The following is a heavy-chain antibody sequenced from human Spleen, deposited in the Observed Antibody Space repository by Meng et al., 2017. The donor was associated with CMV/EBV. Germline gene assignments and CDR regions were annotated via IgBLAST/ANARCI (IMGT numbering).Heavy chain of an antibody. Sequence: GGSLRLSCAASGFTVSDHYMNWVRQAPGKGLEWVSVIYSGGSSDYADSVKGRFTISRDNSKNTLYLQMSSLRAEDSAIYYCARDLWELVGVEYYYYGMDVWGQGTTVTVSS. CDR1: GFTVSDHY. D-gene: IGHD3-16*01. CDR2: IYSGGSS. J-gene: IGHJ6*02. V-gene: IGHV3-53*01. CDR3: ARDLWELVGVEYYYYGMDV.